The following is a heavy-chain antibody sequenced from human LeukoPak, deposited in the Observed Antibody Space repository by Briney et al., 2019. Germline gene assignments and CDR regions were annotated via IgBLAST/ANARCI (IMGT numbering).Heavy chain of an antibody. J-gene: IGHJ1*01. CDR3: AKVASDVYGAYGGVYFQH. Sequence: PGGSLRLSCAASGFTFSSYAMSWVRQAPGKGLEWVSAISGSGGSTYYADSVKGRFTISRDNSKNTLYLQMNSLRAEDTAVYYCAKVASDVYGAYGGVYFQHWGQGTLVTVSS. CDR2: ISGSGGST. D-gene: IGHD4-17*01. V-gene: IGHV3-23*01. CDR1: GFTFSSYA.